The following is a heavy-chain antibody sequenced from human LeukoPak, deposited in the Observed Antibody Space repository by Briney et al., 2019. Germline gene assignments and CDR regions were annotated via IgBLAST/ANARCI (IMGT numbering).Heavy chain of an antibody. CDR2: INPNSGGT. Sequence: GASVKVSCKASGYTFTGYYMHWVRQAPGEGLEWMGWINPNSGGTNYAQKFQGRVTMTRDMSISTAYMELSRLKSDDTAVYYCARIIAYYYDSSAAKYFDYWGQGTLVTVSS. J-gene: IGHJ4*02. CDR1: GYTFTGYY. CDR3: ARIIAYYYDSSAAKYFDY. V-gene: IGHV1-2*02. D-gene: IGHD3-22*01.